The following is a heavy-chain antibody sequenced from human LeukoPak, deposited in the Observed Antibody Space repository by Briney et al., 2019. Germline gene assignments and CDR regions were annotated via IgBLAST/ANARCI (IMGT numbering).Heavy chain of an antibody. J-gene: IGHJ4*02. CDR3: AKYKGDYSNSPGAY. V-gene: IGHV3-23*01. Sequence: GGSLRLSCAASGFTFSSYAMSWVRQALGEGLEWVSAISGSGGSTNYADSVKGRFTISRDNSKNTLYLQMNSLRAEDTAVYYCAKYKGDYSNSPGAYWGQGTLVTVSS. CDR2: ISGSGGST. CDR1: GFTFSSYA. D-gene: IGHD6-13*01.